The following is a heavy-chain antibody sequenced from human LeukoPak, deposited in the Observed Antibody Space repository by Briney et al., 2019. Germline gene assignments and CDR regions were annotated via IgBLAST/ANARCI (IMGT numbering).Heavy chain of an antibody. V-gene: IGHV5-51*01. CDR1: GYSFSNYW. CDR2: IYPGDSDT. CDR3: ARGGRVAAHSFDP. J-gene: IGHJ5*02. Sequence: GESLKISCKGFGYSFSNYWIGWVRQMPGKGLEWMGIIYPGDSDTRYSPSFQGQVTISADKSISTAYLQWSSLKASDTAVYYCARGGRVAAHSFDPWGQGTLVTVSS. D-gene: IGHD6-13*01.